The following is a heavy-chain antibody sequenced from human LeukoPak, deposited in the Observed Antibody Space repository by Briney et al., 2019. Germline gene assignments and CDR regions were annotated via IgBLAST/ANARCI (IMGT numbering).Heavy chain of an antibody. Sequence: SETLSLTCTVTGAYISSHYWCWIRQTPGTGLKWIGDIYDRGSTTYNPSLKSRVSISVDTSRNQFSLNLRSVTAADTAVYYCAKIEVGRFDPWGQGTLVTVSS. CDR1: GAYISSHY. D-gene: IGHD1-26*01. CDR2: IYDRGST. CDR3: AKIEVGRFDP. J-gene: IGHJ5*02. V-gene: IGHV4-59*11.